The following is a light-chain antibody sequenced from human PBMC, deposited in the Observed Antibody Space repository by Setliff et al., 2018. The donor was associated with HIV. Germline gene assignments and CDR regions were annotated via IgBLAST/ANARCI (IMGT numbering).Light chain of an antibody. CDR2: DVS. CDR1: SSDVGGYNC. J-gene: IGLJ1*01. V-gene: IGLV2-14*03. Sequence: QSVLAQPASLSGSPGQSITISCTGTSSDVGGYNCVSWYQQHPGKAPKLMIYDVSNRPSGVSNRFSGSKSGNTASLTISGLQAEDEADYYCSSNTSKSTYVLGSGTKVTVL. CDR3: SSNTSKSTYV.